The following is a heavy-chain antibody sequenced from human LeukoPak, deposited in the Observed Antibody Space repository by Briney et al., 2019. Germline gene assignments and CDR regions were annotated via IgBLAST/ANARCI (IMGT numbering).Heavy chain of an antibody. Sequence: SVKVSCKASGGTFSSYAISWVRQAPGQGLEWMGGVIPIFGTANYAQKFQGRVTITADESTSTAYMELSSLRSEDTAVYYCASQVPAQFDPWGQGTLVTVSS. CDR3: ASQVPAQFDP. V-gene: IGHV1-69*13. CDR1: GGTFSSYA. D-gene: IGHD1-1*01. J-gene: IGHJ5*02. CDR2: VIPIFGTA.